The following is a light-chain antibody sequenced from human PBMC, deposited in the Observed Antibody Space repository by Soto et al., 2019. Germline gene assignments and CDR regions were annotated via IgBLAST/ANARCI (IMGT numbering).Light chain of an antibody. V-gene: IGLV2-14*01. CDR3: GSYTRTTTLV. Sequence: QAASVSGSPGQSITISCTGTISDIGGYNFISWYQHHPGKAPKLVIYDVNNRPSGISYRFSGSKSGNTASLTISGLQAEDEADYYCGSYTRTTTLVFGGGTKLTVL. J-gene: IGLJ2*01. CDR1: ISDIGGYNF. CDR2: DVN.